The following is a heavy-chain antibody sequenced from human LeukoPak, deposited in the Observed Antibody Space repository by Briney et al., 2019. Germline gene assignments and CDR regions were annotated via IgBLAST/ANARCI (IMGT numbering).Heavy chain of an antibody. Sequence: PSETLSLTCAVYGGSFSGYYWSWIRQPPGKGLEWIGEINHSGSTNYNPSLKSRVTISVDTSKNQFSLKLSSVTAADTAVYYCARGVDSARSWFDPWGQGTLVTVSS. CDR2: INHSGST. CDR1: GGSFSGYY. D-gene: IGHD5-18*01. V-gene: IGHV4-34*01. CDR3: ARGVDSARSWFDP. J-gene: IGHJ5*02.